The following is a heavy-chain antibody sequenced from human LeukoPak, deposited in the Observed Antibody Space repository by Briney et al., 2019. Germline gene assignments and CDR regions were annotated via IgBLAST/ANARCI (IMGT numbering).Heavy chain of an antibody. D-gene: IGHD6-19*01. CDR2: IRSKAYGGTT. V-gene: IGHV3-49*03. CDR1: GFTFGDYA. CDR3: ARDPPEIDSSGPYFDY. Sequence: GGSLRLSCTASGFTFGDYAMSWFRQAPGKGLEWVGFIRSKAYGGTTEYAASVKGRFTISRDDSKSIAYLQMNSLRAEDTAVYYCARDPPEIDSSGPYFDYWGQGTLVTVSS. J-gene: IGHJ4*02.